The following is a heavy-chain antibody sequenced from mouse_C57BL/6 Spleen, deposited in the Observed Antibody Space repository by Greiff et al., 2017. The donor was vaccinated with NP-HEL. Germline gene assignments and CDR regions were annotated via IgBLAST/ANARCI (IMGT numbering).Heavy chain of an antibody. CDR1: GYTFTDYY. D-gene: IGHD2-12*01. CDR2: INPNNGGT. Sequence: EVQLHQSGPELVKPGASVKISCKASGYTFTDYYMNWVKQSHGKSLEWIGDINPNNGGTSYNQKFKGKATLTVDKSSSTAYMELRSLTSEDSAVYYCARGGTLRRWFAYWGQGTLVTVSA. V-gene: IGHV1-26*01. J-gene: IGHJ3*01. CDR3: ARGGTLRRWFAY.